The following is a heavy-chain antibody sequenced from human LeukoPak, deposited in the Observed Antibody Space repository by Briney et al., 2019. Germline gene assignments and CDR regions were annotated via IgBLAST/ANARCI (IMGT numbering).Heavy chain of an antibody. J-gene: IGHJ4*02. CDR1: GYTFTGYY. V-gene: IGHV1-2*02. CDR3: ARYVMGLDF. D-gene: IGHD2-8*01. CDR2: INPNSGGT. Sequence: ASVKVSCKASGYTFTGYYVHWVRQAPGQGLEWMGWINPNSGGTNYAQKFQGRVTMTRDTSIGTAYMELSRLRSEDTAVYYCARYVMGLDFWGQGTLVTVSS.